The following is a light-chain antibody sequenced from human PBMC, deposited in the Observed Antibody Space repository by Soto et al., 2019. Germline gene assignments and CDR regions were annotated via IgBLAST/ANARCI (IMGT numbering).Light chain of an antibody. Sequence: QSALTEPACVSVSPGQSITVSCTGTSSDVGGYNYVSWYQQHPGKAPKLMIYEVSNRPSGVSNRFSGSKSGNTASLTISGLQAEDEADYYCSSYTSSSTLVFGGGTQLTVL. V-gene: IGLV2-14*01. CDR2: EVS. CDR3: SSYTSSSTLV. J-gene: IGLJ3*02. CDR1: SSDVGGYNY.